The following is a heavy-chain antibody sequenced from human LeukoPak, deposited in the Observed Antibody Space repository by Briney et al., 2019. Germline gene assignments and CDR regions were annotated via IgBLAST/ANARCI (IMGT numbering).Heavy chain of an antibody. Sequence: SVKVSCKASGGTFSSYAISWVRQAPGQGLEWMGRIIPILGIANYAQKFQGRVTITADKSTSTAYMELSSLRSEDTAVYYCARDHVPLEVGPWGQGTLVTVSS. J-gene: IGHJ4*02. V-gene: IGHV1-69*04. CDR1: GGTFSSYA. CDR2: IIPILGIA. D-gene: IGHD3-10*01. CDR3: ARDHVPLEVGP.